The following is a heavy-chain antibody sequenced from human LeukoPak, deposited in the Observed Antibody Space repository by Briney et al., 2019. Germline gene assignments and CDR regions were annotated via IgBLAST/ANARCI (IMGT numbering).Heavy chain of an antibody. J-gene: IGHJ4*02. Sequence: SETLSLICAVSGYSISSGYYWGWIRQPPGKGLEWIGSIYHSGSTYYNPSLKSRVTISVDTSKNQLSLKLSSVTAADTAVYYCARHVVTMIVVVITLFDYWGQGTLVAVSS. CDR3: ARHVVTMIVVVITLFDY. D-gene: IGHD3-22*01. CDR1: GYSISSGYY. V-gene: IGHV4-38-2*01. CDR2: IYHSGST.